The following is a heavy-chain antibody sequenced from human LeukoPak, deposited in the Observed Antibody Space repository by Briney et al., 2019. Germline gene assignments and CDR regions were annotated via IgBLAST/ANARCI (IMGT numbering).Heavy chain of an antibody. CDR3: AKGEGGYYDFWSGYYSGYYFDY. D-gene: IGHD3-3*01. J-gene: IGHJ4*02. CDR2: ISYDGSNK. V-gene: IGHV3-30*18. CDR1: GFTFSSYG. Sequence: GGSLRLSCAASGFTFSSYGMHWVRQAPGKGLEWVAVISYDGSNKYYADSVKGRFTISRDNSKNTLYLQMNSLRAEDTAVYYCAKGEGGYYDFWSGYYSGYYFDYWGQGTLVTVSS.